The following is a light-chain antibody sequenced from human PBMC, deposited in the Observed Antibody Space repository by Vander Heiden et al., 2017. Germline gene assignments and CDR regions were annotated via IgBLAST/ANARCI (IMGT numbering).Light chain of an antibody. CDR2: DVT. Sequence: QSALTPPRSVSGSPGQSVPISCSGTSSDVGAYDYVSWYQQHPGKAPKLLIYDVTKWPSGVPDRFSGSKSGNTATLTISGLLTEDEADYYCCSYAGSYTWVFGGGTKVTVL. V-gene: IGLV2-11*01. J-gene: IGLJ3*02. CDR1: SSDVGAYDY. CDR3: CSYAGSYTWV.